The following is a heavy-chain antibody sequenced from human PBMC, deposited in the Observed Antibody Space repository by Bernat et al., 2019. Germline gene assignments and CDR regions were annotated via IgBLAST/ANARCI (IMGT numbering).Heavy chain of an antibody. CDR3: AKEDGRRVTNTLDY. CDR2: ISYDGSNK. CDR1: GFTFSSYG. V-gene: IGHV3-30*18. D-gene: IGHD4-17*01. J-gene: IGHJ4*02. Sequence: QVQLVESGGGVVQPGRSLRLSCAASGFTFSSYGMHWVRQAPGKGLEWVAVISYDGSNKYYADSVKGRFTISRDNSKNTLYLQMNSLRAEDTAVYYCAKEDGRRVTNTLDYWGQGTLVTVSS.